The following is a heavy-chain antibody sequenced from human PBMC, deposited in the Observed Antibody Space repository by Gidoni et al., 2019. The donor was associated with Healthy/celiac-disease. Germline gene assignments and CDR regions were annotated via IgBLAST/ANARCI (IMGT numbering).Heavy chain of an antibody. V-gene: IGHV4-34*01. CDR3: ASANRVADAFDI. J-gene: IGHJ3*02. D-gene: IGHD2-15*01. CDR1: GGSFSGYY. Sequence: QVQLQQWGAGLLKPSETLSLTCAVYGGSFSGYYWSWIRQPPGKGLEWIGEINHSGSTNYNPSLKSRVTISVDTSKNQFSLKLSSVTAADTAVYYCASANRVADAFDIWGQGTMVTVSS. CDR2: INHSGST.